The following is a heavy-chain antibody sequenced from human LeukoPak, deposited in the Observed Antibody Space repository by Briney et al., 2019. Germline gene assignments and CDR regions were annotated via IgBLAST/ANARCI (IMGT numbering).Heavy chain of an antibody. V-gene: IGHV1-46*01. CDR2: INPSGGST. Sequence: ASVKVSCKASGYTFTSYYMHWVRQAPGQGLEWMGIINPSGGSTSYAQKFQGRVTMTRDMSTSTVYMELSSLRSEDTAVYYCARGHHLVATIPGTIDYWGQGTLVTVSS. J-gene: IGHJ4*02. D-gene: IGHD5-12*01. CDR1: GYTFTSYY. CDR3: ARGHHLVATIPGTIDY.